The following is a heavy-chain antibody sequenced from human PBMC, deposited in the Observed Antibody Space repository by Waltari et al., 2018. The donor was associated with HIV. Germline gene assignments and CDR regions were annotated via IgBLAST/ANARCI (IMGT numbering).Heavy chain of an antibody. CDR3: ARGSQHHDH. Sequence: QVQLQQWGPGLLTPSGTLSLRGATHGTSFSGYYWSWIRQSPALGLEWIGEVSHSADTNYNPSFAGRVSISADVSKNQLSLNLTSLTAADTGVYFCARGSQHHDHWGQGTPVTVSS. CDR1: GTSFSGYY. V-gene: IGHV4-34*01. J-gene: IGHJ5*02. CDR2: VSHSADT.